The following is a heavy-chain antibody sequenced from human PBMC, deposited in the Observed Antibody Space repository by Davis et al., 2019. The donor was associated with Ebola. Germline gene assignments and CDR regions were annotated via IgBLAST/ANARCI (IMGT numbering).Heavy chain of an antibody. CDR1: GFTFSDYP. Sequence: GGSLRLSCAASGFTFSDYPMTWIRQSSGKGLEWVSSISSSSSYIYYADSVKGRFTISRDNAKNSLYLQMNSLRAEDTAVYYCARAYSSSPLGYWGQGTLVTVSS. J-gene: IGHJ4*02. CDR2: ISSSSSYI. D-gene: IGHD6-6*01. V-gene: IGHV3-21*01. CDR3: ARAYSSSPLGY.